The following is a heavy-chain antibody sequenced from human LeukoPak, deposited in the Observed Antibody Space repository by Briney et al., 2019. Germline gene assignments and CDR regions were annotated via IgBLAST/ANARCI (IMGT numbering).Heavy chain of an antibody. V-gene: IGHV1-69*13. J-gene: IGHJ6*03. Sequence: ASVKVSCKASGGTFSSYAISWVRQAPGQGLEWMGGIIPIFGTANYAQKFQGRVTITADESTSTAYMELSSLRSEDTAVYYCARGPTGYNWNDVSLRGYYYYYMVVWGKGTTVTVSS. D-gene: IGHD1-1*01. CDR2: IIPIFGTA. CDR3: ARGPTGYNWNDVSLRGYYYYYMVV. CDR1: GGTFSSYA.